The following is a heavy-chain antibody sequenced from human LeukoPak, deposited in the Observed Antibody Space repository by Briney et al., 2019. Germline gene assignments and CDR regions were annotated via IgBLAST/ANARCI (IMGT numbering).Heavy chain of an antibody. J-gene: IGHJ3*02. CDR3: ARFPCSGDSCYSGIRAFDI. CDR1: GGSLSGYY. Sequence: SETLSLTCAVYGGSLSGYYWNWIRQSPGKGLEWIGEINHSGTTNYNPSFKSRVTISVDTSKNQFSLRLTSVTAADTAVYYCARFPCSGDSCYSGIRAFDIWGQGTMVTVSS. CDR2: INHSGTT. V-gene: IGHV4-34*01. D-gene: IGHD2-15*01.